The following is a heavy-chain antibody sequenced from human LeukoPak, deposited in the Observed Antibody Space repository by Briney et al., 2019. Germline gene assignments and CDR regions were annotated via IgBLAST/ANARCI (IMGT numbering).Heavy chain of an antibody. CDR2: IKQDGSEK. V-gene: IGHV3-7*01. D-gene: IGHD6-19*01. CDR3: VRDRGVAGNYDN. Sequence: GGSLRLSCSASGFTFSNYYMTWVRQAPGKGLEWVANIKQDGSEKYYVDSVKGRLTISRDNAKNALYLQMNSLRDEDTAVYYCVRDRGVAGNYDNWGQGTLVTVSS. CDR1: GFTFSNYY. J-gene: IGHJ4*02.